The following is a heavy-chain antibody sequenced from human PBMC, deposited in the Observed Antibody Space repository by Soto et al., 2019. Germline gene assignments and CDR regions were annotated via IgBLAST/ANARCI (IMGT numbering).Heavy chain of an antibody. CDR1: GTSISSNFW. D-gene: IGHD6-19*01. V-gene: IGHV4-4*02. CDR3: ARRVGVAGTRGFDY. J-gene: IGHJ4*02. CDR2: AHPSGTT. Sequence: QVQLQESGPGLVKPSGTLSLTCAVSGTSISSNFWWSWVRQPPGKGLEWIGEAHPSGTTNYNPSLESRVTISVDKSSNQLSLNLNSLTAADTAVFFCARRVGVAGTRGFDYWGQGVLVAVSS.